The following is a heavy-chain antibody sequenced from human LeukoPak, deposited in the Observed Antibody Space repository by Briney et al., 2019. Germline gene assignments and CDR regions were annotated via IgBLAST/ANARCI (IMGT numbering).Heavy chain of an antibody. Sequence: GGSLRLSCAASGFTFSDYYMSWIRQAPGKGLEWLSYISASSSYTNYADSVKGRFTISRDNAKNSLYLQMNSLRGEDTAVYYCARLGSIAAAGTPDYWGQGTLVTVSS. CDR1: GFTFSDYY. CDR2: ISASSSYT. D-gene: IGHD6-13*01. CDR3: ARLGSIAAAGTPDY. V-gene: IGHV3-11*06. J-gene: IGHJ4*02.